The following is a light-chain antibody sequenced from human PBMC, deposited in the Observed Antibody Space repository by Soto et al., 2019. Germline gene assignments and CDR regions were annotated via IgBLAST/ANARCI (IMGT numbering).Light chain of an antibody. CDR3: VLYMRSGIWV. V-gene: IGLV8-61*01. CDR1: SGSVSTGYY. Sequence: QTVVTQEPSFSVSPGETVTLTCGLSSGSVSTGYYPTWYQQTPGQAPRTLIYSTNTRSSGVPNRFSGSILGDKAALTITGAQTHDQADYYCVLYMRSGIWVFGGGTQLIVL. CDR2: STN. J-gene: IGLJ3*02.